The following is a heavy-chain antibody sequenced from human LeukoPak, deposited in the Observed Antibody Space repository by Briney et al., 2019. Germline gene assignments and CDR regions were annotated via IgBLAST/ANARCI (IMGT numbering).Heavy chain of an antibody. D-gene: IGHD3-9*01. Sequence: SETLSLTCTVSGVSIFSYYWNWIRQPPGQGLEWIGYTHYSGTTKYNPALASRVTISVDTSKSQFSLTLSSPTAADPAVYYCATGRSIRYFDYWGQGTLLSVS. CDR3: ATGRSIRYFDY. J-gene: IGHJ4*02. CDR2: THYSGTT. V-gene: IGHV4-59*08. CDR1: GVSIFSYY.